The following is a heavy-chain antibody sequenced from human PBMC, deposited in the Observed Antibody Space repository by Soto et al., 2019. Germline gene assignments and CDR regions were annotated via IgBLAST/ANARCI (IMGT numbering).Heavy chain of an antibody. CDR1: GGSISSYY. Sequence: SETLSLTCTVSGGSISSYYWSWIRQPAGKGLEWIGRIYTSGSTNYNPSLKSRVTMSVDTSKNQFSLKLSSVTAADTAVYYCAREARYSSSRGYYYGMDVWGQGTTVTVSS. CDR2: IYTSGST. D-gene: IGHD6-6*01. V-gene: IGHV4-4*07. CDR3: AREARYSSSRGYYYGMDV. J-gene: IGHJ6*02.